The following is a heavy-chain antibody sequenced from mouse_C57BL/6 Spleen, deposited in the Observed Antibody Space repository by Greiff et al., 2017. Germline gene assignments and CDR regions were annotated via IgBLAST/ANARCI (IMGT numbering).Heavy chain of an antibody. CDR3: ARDRPYGSSLYYFDD. D-gene: IGHD1-1*01. J-gene: IGHJ2*01. V-gene: IGHV5-4*01. CDR1: GFTFSSYA. CDR2: ISDGGSYT. Sequence: EVKLVESGGGLVKPGGSLKLSCAASGFTFSSYAMSWVRQTPEKRLEWVATISDGGSYTYYPDNVKGRFTISRDNAKNNLYLQMSHLKSEDTAMYYCARDRPYGSSLYYFDDWGQGTTLTVSS.